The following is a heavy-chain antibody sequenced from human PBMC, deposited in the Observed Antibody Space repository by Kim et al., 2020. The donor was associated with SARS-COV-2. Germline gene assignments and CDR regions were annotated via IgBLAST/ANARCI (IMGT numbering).Heavy chain of an antibody. CDR2: IYYSGST. D-gene: IGHD3-10*01. Sequence: SETLSLTCTVSGGSISSYYWSWIRQPPGKGLEWIGYIYYSGSTNYNPSLKSRVTISVDTSKNQFSLKLSSVTAADTAVYYCARGYGSGSYFLDYWGQGTLVTVSS. V-gene: IGHV4-59*13. CDR1: GGSISSYY. J-gene: IGHJ4*02. CDR3: ARGYGSGSYFLDY.